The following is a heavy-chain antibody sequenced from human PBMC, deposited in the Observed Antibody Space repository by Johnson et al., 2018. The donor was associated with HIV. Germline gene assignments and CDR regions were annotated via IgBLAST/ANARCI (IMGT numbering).Heavy chain of an antibody. CDR1: GFTFSNYG. J-gene: IGHJ3*01. Sequence: QVQLVESGGGVVQPGGSLRLSCAASGFTFSNYGMHWVRQAPGKWLEWVAFIRFDGGDKYYADSVKGRFTISRDTSKNTVYLQINSLGPEDSALYYCAKGEAQEGWIQLQSYAFDFWGRGTMVTVSS. CDR2: IRFDGGDK. D-gene: IGHD5-18*01. V-gene: IGHV3-30*02. CDR3: AKGEAQEGWIQLQSYAFDF.